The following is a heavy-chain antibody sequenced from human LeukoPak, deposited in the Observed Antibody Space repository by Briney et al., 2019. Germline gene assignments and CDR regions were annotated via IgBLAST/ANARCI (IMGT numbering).Heavy chain of an antibody. V-gene: IGHV1-2*02. CDR3: ARVRVGCCSSTSCYSAGFDF. CDR1: GYTFTAHY. D-gene: IGHD2-2*01. CDR2: MNPNSGDT. J-gene: IGHJ3*01. Sequence: ASVKVSCKTSGYTFTAHYIHWIRQAPGQGLEWMGWMNPNSGDTNYAQKFQGRVTLTRDKTARTAYMELTRLKSDDTAVYHCARVRVGCCSSTSCYSAGFDFWGQGTMVTVSS.